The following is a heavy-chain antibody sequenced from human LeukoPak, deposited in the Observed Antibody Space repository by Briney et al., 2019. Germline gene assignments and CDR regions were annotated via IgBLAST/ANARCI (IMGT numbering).Heavy chain of an antibody. V-gene: IGHV3-49*04. Sequence: PGGSLRLSCTASGFTFCDYAMSWVRQAPGKGLEWVGFIRSKAYGGTTEYAASVKGRFTISRDDSKSIAYLQMNSLKTEDTAVYYCTRDGDMDVWGKGTTVTVSS. D-gene: IGHD7-27*01. J-gene: IGHJ6*04. CDR2: IRSKAYGGTT. CDR3: TRDGDMDV. CDR1: GFTFCDYA.